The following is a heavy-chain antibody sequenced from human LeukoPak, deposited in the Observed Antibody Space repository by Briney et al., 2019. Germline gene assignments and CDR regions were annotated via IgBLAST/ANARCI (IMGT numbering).Heavy chain of an antibody. J-gene: IGHJ3*02. CDR3: ARAYYYDSSGYYANPDAFDI. CDR1: GGSISGSSYS. Sequence: SETLSLTCTVSGGSISGSSYSWSWIRQPPGKGLEWIGYIYHSGSTYYNPSLKSRVTISVDRSKNQFSLKLSSVTAADTAVYYCARAYYYDSSGYYANPDAFDIWGQGTMVTVSS. CDR2: IYHSGST. V-gene: IGHV4-30-2*01. D-gene: IGHD3-22*01.